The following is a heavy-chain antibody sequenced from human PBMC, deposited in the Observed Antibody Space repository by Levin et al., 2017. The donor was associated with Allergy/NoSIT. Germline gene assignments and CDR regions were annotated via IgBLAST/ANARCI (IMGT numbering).Heavy chain of an antibody. CDR1: GYTFTSYD. CDR2: MNPNSGNT. CDR3: ARGHDGYSSSWYPFYYYDGMDV. V-gene: IGHV1-8*01. Sequence: ASVKVSCKASGYTFTSYDINWVRQATGQGLEWMGWMNPNSGNTGYAQKFQGRVTMTRNTSISTAYMELRSLRSEDTAVYYCARGHDGYSSSWYPFYYYDGMDVWGQGTTVTVSS. D-gene: IGHD6-13*01. J-gene: IGHJ6*02.